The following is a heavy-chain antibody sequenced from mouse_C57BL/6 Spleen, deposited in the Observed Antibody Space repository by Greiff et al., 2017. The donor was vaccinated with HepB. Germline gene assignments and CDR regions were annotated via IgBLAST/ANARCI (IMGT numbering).Heavy chain of an antibody. CDR3: ARSGGNP. CDR2: IYPRSGNT. CDR1: GYTFTSYG. V-gene: IGHV1-81*01. J-gene: IGHJ3*01. Sequence: LEESGAELARPGASVKLSCKASGYTFTSYGISWVKQRTGQGLEWIGEIYPRSGNTYYNEKFKGKATLTADKSSSTAYMGLRSLTSEDSAVYFCARSGGNPWGQGTLVTVSA. D-gene: IGHD2-1*01.